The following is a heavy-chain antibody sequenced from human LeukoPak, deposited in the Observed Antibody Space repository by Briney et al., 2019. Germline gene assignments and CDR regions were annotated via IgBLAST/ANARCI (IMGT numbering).Heavy chain of an antibody. D-gene: IGHD5/OR15-5a*01. CDR1: GFTFSSYA. J-gene: IGHJ4*02. CDR3: AKGSSSVWPYYFDY. Sequence: GGSLRVSCAASGFTFSSYAMGWVRQAPGKGLEWVSAITGSAGGTYYADSVKGRSAISRDNSKNTLYLDMNSLRAEDTAVYYCAKGSSSVWPYYFDYWGQGALVTASS. CDR2: ITGSAGGT. V-gene: IGHV3-23*01.